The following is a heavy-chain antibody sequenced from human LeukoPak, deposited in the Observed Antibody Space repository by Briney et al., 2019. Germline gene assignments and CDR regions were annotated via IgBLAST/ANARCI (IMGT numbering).Heavy chain of an antibody. J-gene: IGHJ4*02. V-gene: IGHV4-34*01. Sequence: PSETLSLTCAVYGGSFSGYYWSWIRQPPGKGLEWIGEINHSGSTNYNPSLKSRVTISVDTSKNQFSLKLSSVTAADTAVYYCASRAPGVGGYRRGFDYWGQGTLVTVSS. CDR3: ASRAPGVGGYRRGFDY. CDR2: INHSGST. D-gene: IGHD3-10*01. CDR1: GGSFSGYY.